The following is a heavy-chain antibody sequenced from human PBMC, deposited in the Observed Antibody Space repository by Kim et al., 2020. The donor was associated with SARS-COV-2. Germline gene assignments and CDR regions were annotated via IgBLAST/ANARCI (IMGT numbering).Heavy chain of an antibody. CDR2: ISSSSTYT. V-gene: IGHV3-11*03. CDR3: ARMQVDIVVLVGDFRRDNWFDP. Sequence: GGSLRLSCAVSGFSFSDYYMGWIRQAPGKGLEWVSYISSSSTYTNYADSVKGRFTISRDNAKNSLYLQMNSLRAEDTAVYFCARMQVDIVVLVGDFRRDNWFDPWGQGTLVTVSS. D-gene: IGHD2-15*01. CDR1: GFSFSDYY. J-gene: IGHJ5*02.